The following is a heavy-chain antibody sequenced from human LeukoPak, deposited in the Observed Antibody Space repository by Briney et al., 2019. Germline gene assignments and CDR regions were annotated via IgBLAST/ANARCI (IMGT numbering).Heavy chain of an antibody. D-gene: IGHD3-22*01. Sequence: PGGSLRLSCAASGFTFSSYGMHWVRQAPGKGLEWVAVLSFDGSNKHYGNSEKGRFTISRDNSKNTLYLQMDSLRPEDTAVYYCAKVKSGSGYYSYFDYWGRGTLVTVSS. CDR3: AKVKSGSGYYSYFDY. V-gene: IGHV3-30*18. CDR1: GFTFSSYG. J-gene: IGHJ4*02. CDR2: LSFDGSNK.